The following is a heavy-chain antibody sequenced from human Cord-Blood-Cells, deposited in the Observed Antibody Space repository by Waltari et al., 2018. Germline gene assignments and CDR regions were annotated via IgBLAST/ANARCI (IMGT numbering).Heavy chain of an antibody. D-gene: IGHD2-2*01. V-gene: IGHV3-23*01. CDR1: GFTFSSYA. J-gene: IGHJ4*02. CDR2: ISGSGGST. Sequence: EVQLLESGGGLVQPGGSLRLSCASSGFTFSSYAMSWVRQAPGKGLEWVSAISGSGGSTYYADSVKGRFTISRDNSKNTLYLQMNSLRAEDTAVYYCAKDGRSSTSCYDYWGQGTLVTVSS. CDR3: AKDGRSSTSCYDY.